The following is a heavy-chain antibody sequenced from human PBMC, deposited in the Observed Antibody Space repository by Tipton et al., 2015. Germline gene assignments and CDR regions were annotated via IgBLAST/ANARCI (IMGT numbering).Heavy chain of an antibody. J-gene: IGHJ3*02. CDR3: ARRSSLVRLYYGSGSYYDAFDI. Sequence: TLSLTCSVSGGSVSSGSYHWSWIRQPPGKGLEWIGYIYDSGNTNYNPSLKSRVTISVDTSKNQFSLKLNSVTAADTAVYFCARRSSLVRLYYGSGSYYDAFDIWGQGTMVTVSS. D-gene: IGHD3-10*01. V-gene: IGHV4-61*01. CDR2: IYDSGNT. CDR1: GGSVSSGSYH.